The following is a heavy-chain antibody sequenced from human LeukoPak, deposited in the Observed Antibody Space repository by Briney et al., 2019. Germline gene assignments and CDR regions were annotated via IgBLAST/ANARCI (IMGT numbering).Heavy chain of an antibody. Sequence: GRSLRLSCAASGFTFDDYAMHWVRQAPGEGLEWVSGISWNSGSIGYADSVKGRFTISRDNAKNSLYLQMNSLRAEDTALYYFAKDIGAYGSGSPDYWGQGTLVTVSS. CDR3: AKDIGAYGSGSPDY. D-gene: IGHD3-10*01. V-gene: IGHV3-9*01. CDR2: ISWNSGSI. J-gene: IGHJ4*02. CDR1: GFTFDDYA.